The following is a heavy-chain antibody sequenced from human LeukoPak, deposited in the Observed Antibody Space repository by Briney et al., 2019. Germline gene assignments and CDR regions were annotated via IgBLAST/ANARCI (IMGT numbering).Heavy chain of an antibody. CDR2: INAGNGNT. V-gene: IGHV1-3*01. CDR1: GYTFTSYA. J-gene: IGHJ5*02. Sequence: GASVKVSCKASGYTFTSYAMHWVRQAPGQRLEWMGWINAGNGNTKYSQKFKGRVTITRDTSASTAYMELSSLRSEDTAVYYCASLRYSGYDDRRNNWFDPWGQGTLVTVSS. CDR3: ASLRYSGYDDRRNNWFDP. D-gene: IGHD5-12*01.